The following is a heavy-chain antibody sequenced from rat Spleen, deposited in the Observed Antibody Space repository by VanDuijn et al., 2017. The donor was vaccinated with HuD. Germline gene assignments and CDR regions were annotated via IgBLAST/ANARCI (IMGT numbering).Heavy chain of an antibody. D-gene: IGHD4-3*01. J-gene: IGHJ4*01. CDR2: ISYDGSST. V-gene: IGHV5-29*01. CDR3: ARHNSGYDA. CDR1: GFTFNNYG. Sequence: EVQLVESGGGLVQPGRSLKLSCAASGFTFNNYGMSWVRQAPKKGLEWVATISYDGSSTYYRDSVKGRFTISRDNATSTLYLQMDSLRSEDTATYYCARHNSGYDAWGQGASVTVSS.